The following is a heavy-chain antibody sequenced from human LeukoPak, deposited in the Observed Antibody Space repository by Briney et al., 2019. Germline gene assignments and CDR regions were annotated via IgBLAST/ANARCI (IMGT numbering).Heavy chain of an antibody. D-gene: IGHD2-21*02. Sequence: HGGSLTLSCAASGFTFSRYGMSWVRQAPGKGLDWVGVISASGGSTYYAASVTGRLTISKDTSTTTLYLQVNSLTADDTAVYSCAKVTADHFYSPTDYCGQGTLVTV. CDR2: ISASGGST. V-gene: IGHV3-23*01. J-gene: IGHJ4*02. CDR1: GFTFSRYG. CDR3: AKVTADHFYSPTDY.